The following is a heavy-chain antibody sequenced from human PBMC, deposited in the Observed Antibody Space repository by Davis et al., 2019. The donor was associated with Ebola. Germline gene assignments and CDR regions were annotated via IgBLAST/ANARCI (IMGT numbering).Heavy chain of an antibody. Sequence: SETLSLTCTVSGGSIGRGSWWNWVRLSPGKGLEWLGEISHSGTNNYNPSLSTRVTLSVDTSKNQFSLDLTSVTAADTAVYYCARHYKQWVLPYGFDSWGQGTQVTVSS. D-gene: IGHD6-19*01. CDR1: GGSIGRGSW. CDR3: ARHYKQWVLPYGFDS. J-gene: IGHJ4*02. CDR2: ISHSGTN. V-gene: IGHV4-4*02.